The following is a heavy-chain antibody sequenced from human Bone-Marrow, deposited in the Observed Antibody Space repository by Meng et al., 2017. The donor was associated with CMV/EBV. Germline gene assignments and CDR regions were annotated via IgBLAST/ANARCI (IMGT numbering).Heavy chain of an antibody. J-gene: IGHJ4*02. CDR1: GFTFTSSA. Sequence: GGSLRLSCAASGFTFTSSAMSWVRQAPGKGLEWVSSIDISGGSTYYADSVRGRFTISRDNSKNMLYLQMNSLTAEDTAVYYCAKDLPGVVWFGEWGQGTLVTVSS. CDR2: IDISGGST. D-gene: IGHD3-10*01. CDR3: AKDLPGVVWFGE. V-gene: IGHV3-23*01.